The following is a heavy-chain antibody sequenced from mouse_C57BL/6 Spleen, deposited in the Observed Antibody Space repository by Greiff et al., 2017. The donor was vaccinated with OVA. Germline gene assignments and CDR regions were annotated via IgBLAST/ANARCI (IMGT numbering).Heavy chain of an antibody. CDR1: GFSFNTYA. V-gene: IGHV10-1*01. J-gene: IGHJ4*01. D-gene: IGHD2-3*01. Sequence: EVKLQESGGGLVQPKGSLKLSCAASGFSFNTYAMNWVRQAPGKGLEWVARIRSKSNNYATYYADSVKDRFTISRDDSESMLYLQMNNLKTEDTAMYYCVRQGDGYYSAMDYWGQGTSVTVSS. CDR2: IRSKSNNYAT. CDR3: VRQGDGYYSAMDY.